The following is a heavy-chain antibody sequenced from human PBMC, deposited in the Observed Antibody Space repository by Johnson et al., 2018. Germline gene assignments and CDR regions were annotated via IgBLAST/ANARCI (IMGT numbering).Heavy chain of an antibody. D-gene: IGHD6-13*01. J-gene: IGHJ6*02. V-gene: IGHV3-23*04. CDR1: EFTFSSYA. CDR2: ISGGGGSS. CDR3: AKDKGSGRDTTSWYGSYYYAMDV. Sequence: VQLVESGGGLEQPGGSLRLSCAASEFTFSSYAMSWVRQAPGKGLEWVATISGGGGSSYHAESVKGRFPVSRYNSENMLYLQMNSLRVEETAVYYCAKDKGSGRDTTSWYGSYYYAMDVWGQGTTVTVSS.